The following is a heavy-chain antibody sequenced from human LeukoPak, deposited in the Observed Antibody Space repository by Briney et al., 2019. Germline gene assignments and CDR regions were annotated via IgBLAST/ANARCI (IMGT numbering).Heavy chain of an antibody. CDR3: AKAGQEMATIIAIGYFQH. V-gene: IGHV3-23*01. D-gene: IGHD5-24*01. CDR2: ISGSGGST. CDR1: GFTFTNYA. J-gene: IGHJ1*01. Sequence: GGSLRLSCVASGFTFTNYAMSWVRRAPGKGLEWVSVISGSGGSTYYADSVKGRFTISRDNSKNTLYLQMNSLRAEDTAVYYCAKAGQEMATIIAIGYFQHWGQGTLVTVSS.